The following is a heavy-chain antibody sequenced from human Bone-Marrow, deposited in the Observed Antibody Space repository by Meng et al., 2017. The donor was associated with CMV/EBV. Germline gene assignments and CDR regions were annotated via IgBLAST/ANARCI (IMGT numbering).Heavy chain of an antibody. V-gene: IGHV3-21*01. Sequence: GESLKISCAASGFTFSNYRMNWVRQAPGKGLEWVSSISSGGRYIFYADSVKGRFTISRDNAMNSLFLQMNSLRVEDTAVYYCARDFGRDSSSVTRIYGMDVWGQGTTVTVSS. D-gene: IGHD6-6*01. CDR1: GFTFSNYR. CDR2: ISSGGRYI. CDR3: ARDFGRDSSSVTRIYGMDV. J-gene: IGHJ6*02.